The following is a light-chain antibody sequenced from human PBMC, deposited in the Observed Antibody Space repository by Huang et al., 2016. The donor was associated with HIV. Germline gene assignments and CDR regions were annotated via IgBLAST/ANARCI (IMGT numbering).Light chain of an antibody. CDR1: QSLLYTSNNKNY. Sequence: DIVMTQSPDSLTMSLGERASIHCKSSQSLLYTSNNKNYLNWYQEKLGQPPKLLIYWASARESGVPDRFHGSGSGTNFTLTISSLQAEDVAVYYCQQFYNSLWTFGQGTKIEI. J-gene: IGKJ1*01. CDR3: QQFYNSLWT. CDR2: WAS. V-gene: IGKV4-1*01.